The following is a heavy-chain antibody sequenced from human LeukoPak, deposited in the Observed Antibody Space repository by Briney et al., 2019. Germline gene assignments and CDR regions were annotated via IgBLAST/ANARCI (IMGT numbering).Heavy chain of an antibody. CDR2: IYHSGST. V-gene: IGHV4-4*02. CDR3: ARDSRYSSWFDY. D-gene: IGHD6-13*01. J-gene: IGHJ4*02. CDR1: GGSISSSNW. Sequence: SETLSLTCAVSGGSISSSNWWGWVRQPPGKGLEWMGEIYHSGSTNYNPSLKSRVTISVDKSKNQFSLQLSSVTAADTAVYYCARDSRYSSWFDYWGQGTLVTVSS.